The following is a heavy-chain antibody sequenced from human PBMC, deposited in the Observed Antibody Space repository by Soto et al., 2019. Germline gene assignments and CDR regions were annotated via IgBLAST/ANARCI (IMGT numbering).Heavy chain of an antibody. V-gene: IGHV3-53*01. D-gene: IGHD3-22*01. CDR2: IYSGGST. Sequence: VQLVESGGGLIQPGGSLRLSCAASGFTVSSNYMSWVRQAPGKGLEWVSVIYSGGSTYYADSVKGRFTISRDNSKNTLYLQMNSLRAEDTAVYYCARFRYDSSGYYPGAFDIWGQGTMVTVSS. J-gene: IGHJ3*02. CDR3: ARFRYDSSGYYPGAFDI. CDR1: GFTVSSNY.